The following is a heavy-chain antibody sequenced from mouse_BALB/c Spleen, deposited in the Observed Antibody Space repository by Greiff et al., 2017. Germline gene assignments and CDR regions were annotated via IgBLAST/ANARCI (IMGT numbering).Heavy chain of an antibody. CDR3: ARGDTTVVVPLDY. Sequence: EVQRVESGGGLVKPGGSLKLSCAASGFTFSSYAMSWVRQTPEKRLEWVASISSGGSTYYPDSVKGRFTISRDNARNILYLQMSSLRSEDTAMYYCARGDTTVVVPLDYWGQGTTLTVSS. CDR2: ISSGGST. V-gene: IGHV5-6-5*01. J-gene: IGHJ2*01. CDR1: GFTFSSYA. D-gene: IGHD1-1*01.